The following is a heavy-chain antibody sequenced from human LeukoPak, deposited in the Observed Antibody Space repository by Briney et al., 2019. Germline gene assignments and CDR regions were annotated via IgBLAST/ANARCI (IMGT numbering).Heavy chain of an antibody. CDR3: ARCYQLLSGVDY. V-gene: IGHV3-21*01. J-gene: IGHJ4*02. D-gene: IGHD2-2*01. CDR1: GFTFSSYS. CDR2: ISSSSYI. Sequence: GGSLRLSCAASGFTFSSYSMNWVRQAPGKGLEWVSSISSSSYIYYADSVKGRFTISRDNAKNSLYLQMNSLRAEDTAVYYCARCYQLLSGVDYWGQGTLVTVSS.